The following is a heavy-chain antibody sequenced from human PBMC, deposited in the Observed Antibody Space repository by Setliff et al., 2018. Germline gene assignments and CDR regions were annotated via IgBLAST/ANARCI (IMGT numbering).Heavy chain of an antibody. CDR1: GGSFSSYY. D-gene: IGHD6-19*01. J-gene: IGHJ6*04. Sequence: ETLSLTCAVYGGSFSSYYWNWIRQPPGKGLEWIGEIHHSGSTKYNPSLKSRVTISVDTSKNQFSLRLSSVTAADTAVYYCARLRKAVDGINFPRYMDVWGKGTTVTVPQ. CDR3: ARLRKAVDGINFPRYMDV. CDR2: IHHSGST. V-gene: IGHV4-34*01.